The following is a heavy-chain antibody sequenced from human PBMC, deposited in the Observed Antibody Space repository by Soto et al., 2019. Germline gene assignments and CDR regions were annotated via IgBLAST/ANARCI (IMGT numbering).Heavy chain of an antibody. J-gene: IGHJ4*02. CDR3: ARDVGYCSSSTCLIDH. D-gene: IGHD2-2*01. Sequence: ASVKVSCKASGYTFNTYGISWVRQAPGQGLEWMGWISTFNGETRYAQKFQARVTVTTDTSTTTGYMELRSLRSDDTAVYYCARDVGYCSSSTCLIDHWGQGTLVTV. CDR1: GYTFNTYG. V-gene: IGHV1-18*01. CDR2: ISTFNGET.